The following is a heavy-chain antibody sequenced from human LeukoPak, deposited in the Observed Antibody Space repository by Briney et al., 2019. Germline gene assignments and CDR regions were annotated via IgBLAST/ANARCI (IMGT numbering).Heavy chain of an antibody. J-gene: IGHJ3*02. CDR1: GFTFSSYG. V-gene: IGHV3-30*03. CDR3: AREHYYDSSGSDAFDI. CDR2: ISYDGGNK. D-gene: IGHD3-22*01. Sequence: GGSLRLSCAASGFTFSSYGMHWVRQAPGKGLEWVAVISYDGGNKYYADSVKGRFTISRDNSKNTLYLQMNSLRAEDTAVYYCAREHYYDSSGSDAFDIWGQGTMVTVSS.